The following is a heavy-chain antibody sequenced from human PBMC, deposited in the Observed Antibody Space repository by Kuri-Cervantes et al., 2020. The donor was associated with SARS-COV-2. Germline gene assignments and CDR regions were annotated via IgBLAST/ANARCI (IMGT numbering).Heavy chain of an antibody. CDR3: AGAPGDSTGYYFFY. CDR1: GGSFSNNA. V-gene: IGHV1-69*06. CDR2: ITPIFGTA. Sequence: SVKVSCKPSGGSFSNNAINWVRQAPGQGLEWLGGITPIFGTANYAQNLQGRVRITADTSTSTSYMDLSGLRSDDTAIYYCAGAPGDSTGYYFFYWGQGTLVTVSS. D-gene: IGHD3-22*01. J-gene: IGHJ4*02.